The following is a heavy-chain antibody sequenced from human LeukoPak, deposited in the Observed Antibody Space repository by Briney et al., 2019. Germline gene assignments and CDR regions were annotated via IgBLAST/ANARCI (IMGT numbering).Heavy chain of an antibody. V-gene: IGHV3-64*01. CDR1: GFTFSSYA. D-gene: IGHD6-13*01. CDR2: ISSNGGST. CDR3: AKDVTGGIAAAAYHFDY. J-gene: IGHJ4*02. Sequence: GGSLRLSCAASGFTFSSYAMHWVRQAPGKGLEYVSAISSNGGSTYYANSVKGRFTISRDNSKNTLYLQMNSLRAEDTAVYYCAKDVTGGIAAAAYHFDYWGQGTLVTVSS.